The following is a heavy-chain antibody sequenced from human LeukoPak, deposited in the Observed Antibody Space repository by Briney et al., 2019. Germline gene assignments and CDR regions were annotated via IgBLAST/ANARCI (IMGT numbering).Heavy chain of an antibody. V-gene: IGHV1-69*13. CDR3: ASGSSYSPNWFDP. Sequence: SVKVSCKASGGTFSSYAISWVRQAPGQGLEWMGGIIPIFGTANYAQKFQGRVTITADESTSTAYMELSSLRSEDTAVYYCASGSSYSPNWFDPWGQGTLVTVSS. J-gene: IGHJ5*02. CDR1: GGTFSSYA. D-gene: IGHD2-15*01. CDR2: IIPIFGTA.